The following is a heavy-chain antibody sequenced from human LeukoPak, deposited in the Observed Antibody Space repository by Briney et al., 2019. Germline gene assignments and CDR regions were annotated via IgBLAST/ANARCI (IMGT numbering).Heavy chain of an antibody. J-gene: IGHJ4*02. CDR2: IYYRGSI. CDR3: ARSGDTSGYYYYFDY. CDR1: GGSISTYY. D-gene: IGHD3-22*01. Sequence: SETLSLTCTVSGGSISTYYWSWIRQAPGKALEWIGYIYYRGSINYNPSLKSRVTISADTSKNQFSLKLNSVTAAETAVYYCARSGDTSGYYYYFDYWGQGTLVTVSS. V-gene: IGHV4-59*01.